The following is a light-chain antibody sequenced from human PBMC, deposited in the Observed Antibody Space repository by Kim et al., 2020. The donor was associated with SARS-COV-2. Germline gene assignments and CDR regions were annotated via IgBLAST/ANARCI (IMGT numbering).Light chain of an antibody. Sequence: VSPGQTASITCYGDKLGEKYACWYQQKPGQSPVLVIYQDSKRPSGIPERFSGSNSGNTATLTISGTQAMDEADYYCQAWDSSTAWVFGGGTKLTVL. CDR1: KLGEKY. CDR3: QAWDSSTAWV. J-gene: IGLJ3*02. CDR2: QDS. V-gene: IGLV3-1*01.